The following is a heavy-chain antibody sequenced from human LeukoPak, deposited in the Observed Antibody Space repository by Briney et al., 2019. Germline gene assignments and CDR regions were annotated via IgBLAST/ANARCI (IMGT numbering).Heavy chain of an antibody. V-gene: IGHV3-48*01. D-gene: IGHD1-14*01. Sequence: PGGSLRLSCAASGFTFSTYMMNWVRQAPGKGLEWLSYISSDSGAIYYADSVQGRFTISRDNAQKSLYLQMNSLRVEATAGYYCVREPAYWGQGALVTVSS. J-gene: IGHJ4*02. CDR1: GFTFSTYM. CDR2: ISSDSGAI. CDR3: VREPAY.